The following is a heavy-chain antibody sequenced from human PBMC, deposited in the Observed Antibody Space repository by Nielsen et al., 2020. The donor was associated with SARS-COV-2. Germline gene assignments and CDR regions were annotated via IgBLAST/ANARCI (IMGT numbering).Heavy chain of an antibody. CDR1: GYTFSTYW. Sequence: GESLKISCKTSGYTFSTYWIGWVRQMPGKGLEWMGVIYPGDSDTRYSPSFHGQVTISADTSINTAYLQWRSLKPSDTAIYYCARAAVADFNWSDPWGQGTLVTVSS. J-gene: IGHJ5*02. D-gene: IGHD6-19*01. CDR2: IYPGDSDT. CDR3: ARAAVADFNWSDP. V-gene: IGHV5-51*01.